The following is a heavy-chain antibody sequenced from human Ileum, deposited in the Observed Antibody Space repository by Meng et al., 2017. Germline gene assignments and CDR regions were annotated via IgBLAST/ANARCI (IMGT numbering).Heavy chain of an antibody. J-gene: IGHJ4*02. CDR3: ARRIRGGSYLG. D-gene: IGHD1-26*01. Sequence: QLQLMQWGAGMFKPSETLPLTCNVYGDSFTDYYWNWIRQPPGKGLEWIGEIQYSGSTNYNPSLESRVTISEDTSQKQFSLRLSSVTAADTAVYYCARRIRGGSYLGWGQGTLVTVSS. CDR1: GDSFTDYY. V-gene: IGHV4-34*01. CDR2: IQYSGST.